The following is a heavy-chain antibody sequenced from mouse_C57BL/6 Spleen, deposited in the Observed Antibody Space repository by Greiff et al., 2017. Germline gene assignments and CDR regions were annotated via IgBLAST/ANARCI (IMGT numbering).Heavy chain of an antibody. Sequence: VQGVESGPELVKPGASVKLSCKASGYTFTSYDINWVKQRPGQGLEWIGWIYPRDGSTKYNEKFKGKATLTVDTSSSTAYMELHSLTSEDSAVYFCARGGYGSSFYAMDYWGQGTSVTVSS. J-gene: IGHJ4*01. D-gene: IGHD1-1*01. CDR1: GYTFTSYD. CDR3: ARGGYGSSFYAMDY. CDR2: IYPRDGST. V-gene: IGHV1-85*01.